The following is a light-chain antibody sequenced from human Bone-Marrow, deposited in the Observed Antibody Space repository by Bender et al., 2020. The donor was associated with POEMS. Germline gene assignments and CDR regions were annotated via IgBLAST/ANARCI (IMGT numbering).Light chain of an antibody. Sequence: SYELTQSPSVSVSPGQTARITCSGDELPKQFAYWYQQTPGRAPVLVISKDTERPSGIPERFSGSTSGTTVTLTISEVQAEDEADYWCQSADNSVTSVLFGGGTRLSVL. CDR3: QSADNSVTSVL. CDR1: ELPKQF. CDR2: KDT. V-gene: IGLV3-25*03. J-gene: IGLJ2*01.